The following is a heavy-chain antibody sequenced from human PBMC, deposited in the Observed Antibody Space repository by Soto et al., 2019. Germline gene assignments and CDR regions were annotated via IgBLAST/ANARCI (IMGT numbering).Heavy chain of an antibody. CDR2: ISSSSSYI. V-gene: IGHV3-21*01. CDR3: AREGRYCSGGSCYPTGWFDP. Sequence: EVQLVESGGGLVKPGGSLRLSCAASGFTFCSYSMNWVRQAPGKGLEWVSSISSSSSYIYYADSVKGRFTISRDNAKNSLYLQMNSLRAEDTAVYYCAREGRYCSGGSCYPTGWFDPWGQGTLVTVSS. CDR1: GFTFCSYS. J-gene: IGHJ5*02. D-gene: IGHD2-15*01.